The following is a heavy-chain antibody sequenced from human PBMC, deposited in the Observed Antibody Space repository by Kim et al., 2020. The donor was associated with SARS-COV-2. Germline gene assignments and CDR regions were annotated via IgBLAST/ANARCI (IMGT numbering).Heavy chain of an antibody. CDR3: VKTSSTWPRHFDY. CDR2: ISTDGRET. CDR1: GFSFNHYA. Sequence: GGSLRLSCSVFGFSFNHYAMYWVRQAPGKGLEYVSAISTDGRETFYTDSVKGRFTISRDNSKNTLYLQMTSLRPEDTALYYCVKTSSTWPRHFDYWGQGT. D-gene: IGHD6-13*01. J-gene: IGHJ4*02. V-gene: IGHV3-64D*09.